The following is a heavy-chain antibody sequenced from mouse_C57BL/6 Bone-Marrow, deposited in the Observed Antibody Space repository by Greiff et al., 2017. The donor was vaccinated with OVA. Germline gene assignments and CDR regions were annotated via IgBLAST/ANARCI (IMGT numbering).Heavy chain of an antibody. CDR2: IWTGGGT. J-gene: IGHJ4*01. V-gene: IGHV2-9-1*01. CDR1: GFSLTSYA. CDR3: ASIYYYAMDY. Sequence: QVQLQQSGPGLVAPSQSLSIPCTVSGFSLTSYAISWVRQPPGKGLEWLGVIWTGGGTNYNSALKSRLSISKDNSKSQVFLKMNSLQTDDTARYYCASIYYYAMDYWGQGTSVTVSS.